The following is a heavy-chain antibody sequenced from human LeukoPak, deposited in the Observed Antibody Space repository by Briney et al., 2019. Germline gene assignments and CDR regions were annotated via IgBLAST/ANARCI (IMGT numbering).Heavy chain of an antibody. V-gene: IGHV3-11*01. CDR2: ISSSGSTI. CDR3: ARDSGWFRFDY. J-gene: IGHJ4*02. Sequence: GSLILSCAASGFTFSDYYMSWIRQAPGKGLEWVSYISSSGSTIYYADSVKGRFTISRDNAKNSLYLQMNSLRAEDTAMYYCARDSGWFRFDYWGQGTLVTVSS. D-gene: IGHD6-13*01. CDR1: GFTFSDYY.